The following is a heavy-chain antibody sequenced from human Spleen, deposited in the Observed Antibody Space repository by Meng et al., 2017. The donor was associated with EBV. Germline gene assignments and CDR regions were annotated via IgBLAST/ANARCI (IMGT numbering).Heavy chain of an antibody. Sequence: PLQQWRAGLLKPSETLSLSCTVSGGSISSGSDYWGWIRQPPGKGLEWIGSIYYSGSTYYNPSLKSRVTISVDTSKNQFSLKLSSATAADTAVYYCARVNRQELSFGVDFWGQGTLVTVSS. V-gene: IGHV4-39*07. D-gene: IGHD3-16*02. CDR3: ARVNRQELSFGVDF. CDR1: GGSISSGSDY. CDR2: IYYSGST. J-gene: IGHJ4*02.